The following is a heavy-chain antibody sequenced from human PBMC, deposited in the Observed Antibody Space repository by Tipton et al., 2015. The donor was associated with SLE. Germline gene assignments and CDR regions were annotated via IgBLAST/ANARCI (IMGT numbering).Heavy chain of an antibody. CDR2: IIPILGIA. Sequence: QSGAEVKKPGSSVKVSCKASGGTFSSYAISWVRQAPGQGLEWMGGIIPILGIANYAQKFQGRVTITTDESTSTAYMELSSLRSEDPAVYYCARQDNRNGDDAFDIWGQGTMVPVSS. V-gene: IGHV1-69*05. CDR1: GGTFSSYA. J-gene: IGHJ3*02. CDR3: ARQDNRNGDDAFDI. D-gene: IGHD1-1*01.